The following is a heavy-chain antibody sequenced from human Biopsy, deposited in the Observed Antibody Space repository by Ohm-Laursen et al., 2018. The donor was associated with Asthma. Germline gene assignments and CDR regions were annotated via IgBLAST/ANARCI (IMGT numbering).Heavy chain of an antibody. CDR3: ARGQKSAGDRWFDP. V-gene: IGHV1-2*06. CDR1: GYPFIGYH. Sequence: EPTVKASRKASGYPFIGYHIHWMPQAPGQGLESMGRINPNSGATNYAQKFQGRVTMTRDTSISTAYMEVSRLRSDDTAVYYWARGQKSAGDRWFDPWGQGTLVTVSS. D-gene: IGHD6-13*01. J-gene: IGHJ5*02. CDR2: INPNSGAT.